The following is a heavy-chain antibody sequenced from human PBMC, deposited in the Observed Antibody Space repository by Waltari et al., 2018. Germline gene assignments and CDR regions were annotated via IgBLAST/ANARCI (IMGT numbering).Heavy chain of an antibody. D-gene: IGHD3-3*02. V-gene: IGHV1-69*05. J-gene: IGHJ5*02. CDR2: FIPTLGTA. Sequence: QVQLVQSGAEVKKPGSSVKVSCKASGGTFSSYAISWVRQAPGQGLEWMGGFIPTLGTANYAQNFQGRATITTDESTSTAYMELSSLRSEDTAGYYCARDHFKGAEGNWFDPWGQGTLVTVSS. CDR1: GGTFSSYA. CDR3: ARDHFKGAEGNWFDP.